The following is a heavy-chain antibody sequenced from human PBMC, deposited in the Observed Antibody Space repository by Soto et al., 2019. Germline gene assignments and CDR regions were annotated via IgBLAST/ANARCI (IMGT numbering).Heavy chain of an antibody. J-gene: IGHJ4*02. D-gene: IGHD2-15*01. CDR3: ARALRYCSGGSCYSLGAYFDY. V-gene: IGHV1-2*04. Sequence: ASLKVSCKASGYTFTGYYMHWVRQAPGQGLEWMGWINPNSGGTNYAQKFQGWVTMTRDTSISTAYMELSRLRSDDTAVYYCARALRYCSGGSCYSLGAYFDYWGQGTLVTVSS. CDR2: INPNSGGT. CDR1: GYTFTGYY.